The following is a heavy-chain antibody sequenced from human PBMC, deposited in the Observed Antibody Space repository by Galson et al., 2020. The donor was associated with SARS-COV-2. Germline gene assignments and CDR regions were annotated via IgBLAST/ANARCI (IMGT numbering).Heavy chain of an antibody. V-gene: IGHV1-24*01. CDR2: FDPEDGET. Sequence: ASVKVSCKVSGYTLTELSMHWVRQAPGKGLEWMGGFDPEDGETIYAQKFQGRVTMTEDTSTDTAYMELSSLRSEDTAMYYCATGAAAAGIPPDYYYYYGMDVWGQGTTVTVSS. D-gene: IGHD6-13*01. J-gene: IGHJ6*02. CDR3: ATGAAAAGIPPDYYYYYGMDV. CDR1: GYTLTELS.